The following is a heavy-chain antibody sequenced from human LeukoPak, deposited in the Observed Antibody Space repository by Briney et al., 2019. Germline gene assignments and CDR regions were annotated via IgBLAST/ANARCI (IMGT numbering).Heavy chain of an antibody. D-gene: IGHD6-13*01. Sequence: GRSLRLSCAASGFTFDDYAMHWVRQAPGKGLEWVAVISYDGRNKNYADSVKGRFTISRDNSKNTLYLQMNSLRAEDTAVYYCAKLIIAAAGTIDYWGQGTLVTVSS. CDR3: AKLIIAAAGTIDY. V-gene: IGHV3-30*18. CDR1: GFTFDDYA. J-gene: IGHJ4*02. CDR2: ISYDGRNK.